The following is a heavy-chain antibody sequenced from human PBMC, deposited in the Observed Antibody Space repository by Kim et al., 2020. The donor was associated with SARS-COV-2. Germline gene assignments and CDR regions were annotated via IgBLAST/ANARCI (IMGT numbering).Heavy chain of an antibody. CDR2: IWYDGSNK. CDR3: ARDHDWSFDL. CDR1: GFTFSRYG. V-gene: IGHV3-33*01. J-gene: IGHJ2*01. Sequence: GGSLRLSCAASGFTFSRYGMHWVRQAPGKGLEWVAVIWYDGSNKYYADSVKGRFTISRDDAKNSLYLHMNSLRDEDTAVYYCARDHDWSFDLWGRGTLVTVSS.